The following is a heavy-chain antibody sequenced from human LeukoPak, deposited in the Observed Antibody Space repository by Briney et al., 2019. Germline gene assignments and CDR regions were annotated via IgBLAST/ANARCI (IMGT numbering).Heavy chain of an antibody. D-gene: IGHD1-26*01. CDR3: ARGEVGAINNFDY. V-gene: IGHV4-34*01. Sequence: PSETLSLTCAVYGGSFSGYYWSWIRQPPGKGLEWIGEINHSGSTNYNPSLKSRVTISVDTSKNQFSLKLSSVTAADTAVYYCARGEVGAINNFDYWGQGTLVTVSS. CDR1: GGSFSGYY. CDR2: INHSGST. J-gene: IGHJ4*02.